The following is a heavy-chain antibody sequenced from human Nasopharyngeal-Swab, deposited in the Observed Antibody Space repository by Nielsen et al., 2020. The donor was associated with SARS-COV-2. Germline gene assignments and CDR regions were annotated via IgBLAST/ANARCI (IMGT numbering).Heavy chain of an antibody. J-gene: IGHJ5*02. D-gene: IGHD5-24*01. V-gene: IGHV3-23*01. Sequence: VRQAPGKGLEWVSTIGFRADDTHYVDSVEGRFTVSRDDSKSTLFLQMNRLRGEDTAVYYCVRDLPYNEVPWGQGTLVTVSS. CDR3: VRDLPYNEVP. CDR2: IGFRADDT.